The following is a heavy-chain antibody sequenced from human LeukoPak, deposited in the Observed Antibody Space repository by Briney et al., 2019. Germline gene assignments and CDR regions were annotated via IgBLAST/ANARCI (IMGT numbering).Heavy chain of an antibody. CDR1: GYTFTSYG. Sequence: PGASVKVSCKASGYTFTSYGISWVRQAPGKGLEWMGWISGYNGNTNYAQKLQGRVTMTTDTSTSTVYMELSSLRSEDTAVYYCASWVVTASLIEYFQHWGQGTLVTVSS. CDR2: ISGYNGNT. J-gene: IGHJ1*01. V-gene: IGHV1-18*01. D-gene: IGHD2-21*02. CDR3: ASWVVTASLIEYFQH.